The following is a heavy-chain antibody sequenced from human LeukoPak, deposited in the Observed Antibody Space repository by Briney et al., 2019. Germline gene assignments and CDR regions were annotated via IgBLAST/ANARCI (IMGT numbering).Heavy chain of an antibody. CDR3: ARGRSYDFWSGYYTDHNWFDP. CDR2: MNPNSGNT. V-gene: IGHV1-8*03. Sequence: ASVKVSCKASGYTFTSYDINWVRQATGQGLEWMGWMNPNSGNTGYAQKFQGRVTITRNTSISTAYMELSSLRSEDTAAYYCARGRSYDFWSGYYTDHNWFDPWGQGTLVTVSS. J-gene: IGHJ5*02. D-gene: IGHD3-3*01. CDR1: GYTFTSYD.